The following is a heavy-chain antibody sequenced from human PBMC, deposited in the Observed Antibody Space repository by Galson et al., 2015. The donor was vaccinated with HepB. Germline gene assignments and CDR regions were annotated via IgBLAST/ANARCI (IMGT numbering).Heavy chain of an antibody. CDR3: ASQAQVRGRIIMSSFDY. D-gene: IGHD3-10*01. V-gene: IGHV3-7*03. J-gene: IGHJ4*02. Sequence: SLRLSCAASGFTFSMYWMSWVRQAPGKGLEWVANIRQDGSEKYYVDSVKGRFTISRDNAKKPLYLQMNSLRVEDTAVYYCASQAQVRGRIIMSSFDYWGQGTLVTVSS. CDR1: GFTFSMYW. CDR2: IRQDGSEK.